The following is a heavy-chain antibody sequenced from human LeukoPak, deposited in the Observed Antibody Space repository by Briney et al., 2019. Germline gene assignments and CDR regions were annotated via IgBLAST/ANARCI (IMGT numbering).Heavy chain of an antibody. CDR2: ISHSGSP. CDR3: ARLKLRGYGGRRFDY. CDR1: GGSISSGKW. V-gene: IGHV4-4*02. D-gene: IGHD6-25*01. J-gene: IGHJ4*02. Sequence: SGTLSLTCGVSGGSISSGKWWSWVRRPPGKGLEWIGEISHSGSPNYNPSLKSRLTISVDTSKNQFSLKLNSVTAADTAVYYCARLKLRGYGGRRFDYWGQGTLVTVSS.